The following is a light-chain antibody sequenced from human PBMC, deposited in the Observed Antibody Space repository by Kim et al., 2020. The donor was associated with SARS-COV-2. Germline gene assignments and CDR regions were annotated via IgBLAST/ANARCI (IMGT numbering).Light chain of an antibody. V-gene: IGLV2-8*01. Sequence: SSCTGTTMDVGSYSYKYVSWYQQHPGKAPKLIIYEVTKRPSGVPDRFSGSKSGNTASLIVSGLQAEDEADYYCSSHAITDNAYVIFGGGTQLTVL. J-gene: IGLJ2*01. CDR2: EVT. CDR1: TMDVGSYSYKY. CDR3: SSHAITDNAYVI.